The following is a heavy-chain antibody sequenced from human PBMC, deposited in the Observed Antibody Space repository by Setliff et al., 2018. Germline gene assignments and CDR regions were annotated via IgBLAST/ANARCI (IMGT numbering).Heavy chain of an antibody. D-gene: IGHD3-9*01. J-gene: IGHJ4*02. CDR3: ATWDGKYSRY. CDR2: IKQDGSDK. CDR1: GFSFSSFW. Sequence: GSLRLSCAASGFSFSSFWMNWVRQAPGKGLEWVANIKQDGSDKYYVDSVKGRFTVSRDNAKNSLNLQMTSLRAEDTAVYYCATWDGKYSRYWGQGTLVTVSS. V-gene: IGHV3-7*03.